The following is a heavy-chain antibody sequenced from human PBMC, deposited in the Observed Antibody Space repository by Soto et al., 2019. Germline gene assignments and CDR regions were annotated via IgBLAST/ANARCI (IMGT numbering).Heavy chain of an antibody. Sequence: ASVKVSCKASQYTFTNYYLHWVLQAPGQRPEWMGWINNGGGTIYAQKFQGRLTMTRDTSITTAYMELSRLSSDDTAFYYCATSSDWSPLLDYWGQGTLVTVSS. D-gene: IGHD6-19*01. V-gene: IGHV1-2*02. CDR2: INNGGGT. CDR3: ATSSDWSPLLDY. J-gene: IGHJ4*02. CDR1: QYTFTNYY.